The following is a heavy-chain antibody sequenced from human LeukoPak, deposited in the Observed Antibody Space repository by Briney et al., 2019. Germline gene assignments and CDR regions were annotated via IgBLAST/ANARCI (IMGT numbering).Heavy chain of an antibody. Sequence: GGSLRLSCAAAGFTFSSYEMNWVRQAPGKVLEWVSYISSSGSTIYYADSVKGRFTISRDNAKNSLYLQMNSLRAEDTAVYYCAELGITMIGGVWGKGTTVTISS. D-gene: IGHD3-10*02. CDR1: GFTFSSYE. V-gene: IGHV3-48*03. CDR3: AELGITMIGGV. J-gene: IGHJ6*04. CDR2: ISSSGSTI.